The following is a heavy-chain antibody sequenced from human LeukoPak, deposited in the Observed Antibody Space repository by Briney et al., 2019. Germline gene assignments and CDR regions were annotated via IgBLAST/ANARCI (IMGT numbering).Heavy chain of an antibody. J-gene: IGHJ4*02. CDR2: IYYSGST. V-gene: IGHV4-39*07. CDR1: GGSISSRSYY. D-gene: IGHD6-13*01. Sequence: SETLSLTCTVSGGSISSRSYYWGWIRQPPGKGLEWIGSIYYSGSTYYNPSLKSRVTISVDTSKNQFSLKLSSVTAADTAVYYCARDHSGWYYFDYWGQGTLVTVSS. CDR3: ARDHSGWYYFDY.